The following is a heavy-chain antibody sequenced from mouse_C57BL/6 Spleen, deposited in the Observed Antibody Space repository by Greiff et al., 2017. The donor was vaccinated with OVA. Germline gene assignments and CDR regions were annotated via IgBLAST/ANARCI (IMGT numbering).Heavy chain of an antibody. CDR3: ARYDGYFAY. V-gene: IGHV7-3*01. Sequence: EVNVVESGGGLVQPGGSLSLSCAASGFTFTDYYMSWVRQPPGKALEWLGFIRNKANGYTTEYSASVKGRFTISRDNSQSILNLQMNALGAEDSATYYCARYDGYFAYWGQGTLVTVSA. D-gene: IGHD2-3*01. J-gene: IGHJ3*01. CDR2: IRNKANGYTT. CDR1: GFTFTDYY.